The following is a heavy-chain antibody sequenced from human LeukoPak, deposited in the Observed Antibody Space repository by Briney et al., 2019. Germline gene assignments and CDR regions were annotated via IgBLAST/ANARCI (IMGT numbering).Heavy chain of an antibody. CDR1: GFTFSSYA. CDR3: ARAIPSGWYPYYYYYYMDV. CDR2: ISSNGGST. J-gene: IGHJ6*03. D-gene: IGHD6-19*01. Sequence: SGGSLRLSCAASGFTFSSYAMHWVRRAPGKGLEYVSAISSNGGSTYYANSVKGRFTISRDNSKNTLYLQMGSLRAEDMAVYYCARAIPSGWYPYYYYYYMDVWGKGTTVTISS. V-gene: IGHV3-64*01.